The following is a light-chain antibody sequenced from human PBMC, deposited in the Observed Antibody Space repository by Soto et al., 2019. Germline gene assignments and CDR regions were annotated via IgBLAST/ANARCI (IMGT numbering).Light chain of an antibody. Sequence: DIQMTQSPSSLSASVGDRVTITCRASQSIRSYLNWYQQKPAKAPELLIYEATSLQSGVPSRFSGSGSVTDFTLTTNSLQPEDFATYHCQQSYTTPFTFGPGTKVDIK. CDR1: QSIRSY. V-gene: IGKV1-39*01. CDR2: EAT. J-gene: IGKJ3*01. CDR3: QQSYTTPFT.